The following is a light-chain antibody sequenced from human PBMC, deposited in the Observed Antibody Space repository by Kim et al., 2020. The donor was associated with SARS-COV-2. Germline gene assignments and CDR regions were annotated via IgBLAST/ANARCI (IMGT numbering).Light chain of an antibody. CDR1: SSNSGAGYD. V-gene: IGLV1-40*01. CDR2: SNG. J-gene: IGLJ1*01. CDR3: QSYDSSLSGYV. Sequence: QKVTVSCIGSSSNSGAGYDVHWYQHLPTTAPKLLIYSNGNRPSGVPDRFSGSKSGTSTSLAITGLQAEDEADYYCQSYDSSLSGYVFGSGTKVTVL.